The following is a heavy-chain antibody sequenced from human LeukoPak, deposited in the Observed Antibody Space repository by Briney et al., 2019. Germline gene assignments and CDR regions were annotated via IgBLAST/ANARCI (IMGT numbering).Heavy chain of an antibody. D-gene: IGHD3-10*01. CDR1: GITFSSYG. CDR3: AKDNDYGSGSYYYGMDV. CDR2: ISHDGSNK. V-gene: IGHV3-30*18. J-gene: IGHJ6*02. Sequence: PGGSLRLSCAASGITFSSYGMHWVRQAPGKGLEWVAVISHDGSNKYYADSVKGRFTISRDNSKNTLYLQMNSLRAEDTAVHYCAKDNDYGSGSYYYGMDVWGQGTTVTVSS.